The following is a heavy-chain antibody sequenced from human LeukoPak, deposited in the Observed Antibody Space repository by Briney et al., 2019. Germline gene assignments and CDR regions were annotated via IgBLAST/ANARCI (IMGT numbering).Heavy chain of an antibody. J-gene: IGHJ4*02. CDR1: GGSISSSSYY. CDR3: ARHTYYYDSSGYYLVANYYFDY. Sequence: SETLSLTCTASGGSISSSSYYWGWIRQPPGKGLEWIGIIYYSGSTYYNPSLKSRVTISVDTSKNQFSLKLSSVTAADTAVYYCARHTYYYDSSGYYLVANYYFDYWGQGTLVTVSS. D-gene: IGHD3-22*01. V-gene: IGHV4-39*01. CDR2: IYYSGST.